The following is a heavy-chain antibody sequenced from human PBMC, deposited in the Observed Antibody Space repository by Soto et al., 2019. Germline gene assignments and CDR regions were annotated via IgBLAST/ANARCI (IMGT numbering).Heavy chain of an antibody. CDR2: INPNSGGT. V-gene: IGHV1-2*02. J-gene: IGHJ5*02. CDR1: GYTFTGYY. D-gene: IGHD2-21*02. CDR3: ARDECGGDCYSRGRNWFDP. Sequence: ASEKVSCKASGYTFTGYYMHWVRQAPGQGLEWMGWINPNSGGTNYAQKFQGRVTMTRDTSISTAYMELSRLRSDDTAVYYCARDECGGDCYSRGRNWFDPWGQGTLVTVSS.